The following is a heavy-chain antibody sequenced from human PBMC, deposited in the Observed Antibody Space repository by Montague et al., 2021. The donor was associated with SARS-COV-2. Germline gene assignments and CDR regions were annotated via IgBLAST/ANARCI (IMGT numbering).Heavy chain of an antibody. CDR2: VHYTGST. D-gene: IGHD1-1*01. CDR1: GDSISSYY. V-gene: IGHV4-59*01. Sequence: SETLSLTCEVSGDSISSYYWSWIRQSPGKGLEWIGYVHYTGSTEYNPSLKTRVTLPLDTPRNHFSLKLRSVTAADTAVYYCARAQNTCFIANCVNYFGVWGLGALVTVSS. CDR3: ARAQNTCFIANCVNYFGV. J-gene: IGHJ4*02.